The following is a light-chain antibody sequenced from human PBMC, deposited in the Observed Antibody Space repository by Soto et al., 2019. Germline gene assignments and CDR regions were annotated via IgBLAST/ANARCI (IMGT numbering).Light chain of an antibody. CDR3: QTWDTDIVV. CDR1: SGHSTYA. J-gene: IGLJ2*01. V-gene: IGLV4-69*01. CDR2: LNSDGSH. Sequence: QPVLTQSPSASASLGASVKLTCTLSSGHSTYAIAWHQQQPEKGPRYLMNLNSDGSHTKGDGIPDRFSGSSSGAERYLTISSLQSEDEADYYCQTWDTDIVVFGGGTKVTVL.